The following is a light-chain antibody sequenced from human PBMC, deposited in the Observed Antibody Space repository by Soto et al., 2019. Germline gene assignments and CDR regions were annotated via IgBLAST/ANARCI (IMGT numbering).Light chain of an antibody. Sequence: DNQMTQSPPSLSVSVGDRVTITCRASQSISSYLNWYQQKPGKAPKLLIYAASSLQSGVPSRFSGSGSGTDFTLTISSLQPEDFATYYCQQSYSTPYTFGQGTKLEIK. CDR3: QQSYSTPYT. CDR1: QSISSY. V-gene: IGKV1-39*01. CDR2: AAS. J-gene: IGKJ2*01.